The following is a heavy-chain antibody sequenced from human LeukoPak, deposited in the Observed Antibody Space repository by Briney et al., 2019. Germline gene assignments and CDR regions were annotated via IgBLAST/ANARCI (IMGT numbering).Heavy chain of an antibody. V-gene: IGHV3-48*04. D-gene: IGHD3-10*01. J-gene: IGHJ6*03. Sequence: GGSLRLSCVASGSTLSSYSMNWVRQAPGKGLEWVSYISTSSSTKYYADSVKGRLTISRDNAKNSLYLQMSSLRAEDTAVYYCARVPYGNYHYYYMDVWGKGATVSVSS. CDR1: GSTLSSYS. CDR2: ISTSSSTK. CDR3: ARVPYGNYHYYYMDV.